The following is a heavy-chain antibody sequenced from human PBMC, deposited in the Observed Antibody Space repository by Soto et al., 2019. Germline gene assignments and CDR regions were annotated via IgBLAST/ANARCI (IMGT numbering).Heavy chain of an antibody. D-gene: IGHD6-19*01. CDR1: GGTFSSYA. J-gene: IGHJ3*02. V-gene: IGHV1-69*13. CDR2: IIPIFGTA. CDR3: ARDRWSSGYNAFDI. Sequence: SVKVSCKASGGTFSSYAISWVRQAPGQGLEWMGGIIPIFGTANYAQKFQGRVTITADESTSTAYMELSSLRSEDTAVYYCARDRWSSGYNAFDIWGQGTMVTVSS.